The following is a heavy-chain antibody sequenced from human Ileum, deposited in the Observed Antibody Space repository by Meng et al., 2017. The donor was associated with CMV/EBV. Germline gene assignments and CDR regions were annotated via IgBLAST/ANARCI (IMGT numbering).Heavy chain of an antibody. V-gene: IGHV4-59*02. J-gene: IGHJ4*02. CDR2: ISYGDFT. CDR3: ARGSGYSIYYD. Sequence: SETLSLTCTVTGASVSEYYCTWIRQSPGKGLEWLGYISYGDFTNYNHSLDSRVTISVDRSKNQCSLVLTSLSTADAATYYCARGSGYSIYYDWGQGTLVTVSS. D-gene: IGHD4-11*01. CDR1: GASVSEYY.